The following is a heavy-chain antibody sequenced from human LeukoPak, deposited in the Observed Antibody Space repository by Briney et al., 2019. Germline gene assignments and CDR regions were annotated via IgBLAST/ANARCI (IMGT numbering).Heavy chain of an antibody. CDR1: GGTFSSYA. Sequence: ASVKVSCKASGGTFSSYAISWVRQAPGQGLEWMGIINPSGGSTSYAQKFQGRVTMTRDTSTSTVYMELSSLRSEDTAVYYCARDRRGYDSSGYYAFDYWGQGTLVTVSS. D-gene: IGHD3-22*01. J-gene: IGHJ4*02. CDR2: INPSGGST. V-gene: IGHV1-46*01. CDR3: ARDRRGYDSSGYYAFDY.